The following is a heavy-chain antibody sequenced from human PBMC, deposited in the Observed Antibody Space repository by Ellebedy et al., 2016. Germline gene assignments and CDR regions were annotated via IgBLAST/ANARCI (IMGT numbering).Heavy chain of an antibody. V-gene: IGHV3-23*01. CDR2: ISGSGGST. D-gene: IGHD4-17*01. Sequence: GGSLRLXXAASGFTFSSYAMSWVRQAPGKGLEWVSAISGSGGSTYYADSVKGRSTISRDNSKNTLYLQMNSLRAEDTAVYYCAKDSEDGDYGDYWGQGTLVTVSS. J-gene: IGHJ4*02. CDR3: AKDSEDGDYGDY. CDR1: GFTFSSYA.